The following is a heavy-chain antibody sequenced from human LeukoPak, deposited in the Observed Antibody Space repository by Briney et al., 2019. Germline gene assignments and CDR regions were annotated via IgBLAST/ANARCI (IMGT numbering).Heavy chain of an antibody. CDR3: AKDRDSGSYRGTFDY. CDR2: ISYDGSNK. D-gene: IGHD1-26*01. CDR1: GFTFSSYG. V-gene: IGHV3-30*18. Sequence: GGSLRLSCAASGFTFSSYGMHWVRQAPGKGLEWVAVISYDGSNKYYADSVKGRFTISRDNSKNTLYLQMNSLRAEDTAVYYCAKDRDSGSYRGTFDYWGQGTLSPSPQ. J-gene: IGHJ4*02.